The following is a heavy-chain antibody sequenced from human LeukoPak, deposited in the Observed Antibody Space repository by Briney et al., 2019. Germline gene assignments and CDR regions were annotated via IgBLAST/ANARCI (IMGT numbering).Heavy chain of an antibody. J-gene: IGHJ4*02. V-gene: IGHV1-2*02. Sequence: ASVKVSCKASGYTFTSYYMHWVRQAPGQGLEWMGWINPNSGGTRYAQKFQGRVTVTRDTSITTAYMELSRLTSDDTAVYYYARAPPYSRSWYYFDNWGQGSLVTVSS. CDR3: ARAPPYSRSWYYFDN. CDR2: INPNSGGT. CDR1: GYTFTSYY. D-gene: IGHD6-13*01.